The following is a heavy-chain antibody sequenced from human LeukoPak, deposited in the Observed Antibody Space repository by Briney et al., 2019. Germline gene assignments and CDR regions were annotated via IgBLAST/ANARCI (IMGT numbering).Heavy chain of an antibody. CDR1: GDSISSSSYS. Sequence: SETLSLTCTVSGDSISSSSYSWGWIRQPPGKGLEWIGTIDYSGNTYSNPSLKSRVTISVDASKIHFSLKVNSVTAADTAIYYCARLGLRHNWNPEYAFDVWGQGTMVTVSS. J-gene: IGHJ3*01. D-gene: IGHD1-20*01. V-gene: IGHV4-39*02. CDR2: IDYSGNT. CDR3: ARLGLRHNWNPEYAFDV.